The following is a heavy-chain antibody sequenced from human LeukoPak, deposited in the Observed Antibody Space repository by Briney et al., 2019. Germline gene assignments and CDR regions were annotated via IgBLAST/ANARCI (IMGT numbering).Heavy chain of an antibody. CDR2: ITDNSDYL. Sequence: GGSLRLSCAASGFTFSSYSMNWVRQAPGKGLEWVSGITDNSDYLYYADSMKGRFTISRDNAKNSLYLQMNSLRAEDTAVYYCARGSPRGDDYWGQGTLVTVSS. D-gene: IGHD3-3*01. V-gene: IGHV3-21*01. CDR3: ARGSPRGDDY. J-gene: IGHJ4*02. CDR1: GFTFSSYS.